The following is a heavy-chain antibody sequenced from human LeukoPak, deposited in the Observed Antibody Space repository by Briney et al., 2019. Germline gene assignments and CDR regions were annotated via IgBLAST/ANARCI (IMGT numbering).Heavy chain of an antibody. CDR2: IYPGGSET. V-gene: IGHV5-51*01. Sequence: GEPLKISCKASGYTFSDYWIGWVRHMPGKGLEWMTIIYPGGSETRYSPSLQGQVTISADKSINTAYLQWSSLKASDSGMYYCARQRGYRMTKDGFDVWGQGTMVTVSS. D-gene: IGHD2-2*03. CDR1: GYTFSDYW. CDR3: ARQRGYRMTKDGFDV. J-gene: IGHJ3*01.